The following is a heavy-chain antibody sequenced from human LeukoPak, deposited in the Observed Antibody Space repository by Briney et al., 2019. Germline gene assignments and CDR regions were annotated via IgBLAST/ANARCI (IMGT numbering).Heavy chain of an antibody. CDR3: ASHNSGYDSAPFDY. D-gene: IGHD5-12*01. Sequence: ASVKVSRKASGYTFTGYYMHWVRQAPGQGLEWMGRINPNSDGTNYAQKFQGRVTMTRDTSISTAYMELSRLRSDDTAVYYCASHNSGYDSAPFDYWGQGTLVTVSS. CDR2: INPNSDGT. J-gene: IGHJ4*02. CDR1: GYTFTGYY. V-gene: IGHV1-2*06.